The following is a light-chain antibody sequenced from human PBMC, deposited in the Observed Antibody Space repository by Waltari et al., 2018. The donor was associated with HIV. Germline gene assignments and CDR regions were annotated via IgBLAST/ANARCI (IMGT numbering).Light chain of an antibody. Sequence: QSALTQPRPLSGSPGQSVTTSCPGTTNDVGISHYVSWYQQHPGKAPRLLIFDVTQRPSGVPLRFSGSKSANAASLTISGLQVEDEGDYYCCSYAGRYNFVFGGGTKLTVL. CDR3: CSYAGRYNFV. CDR1: TNDVGISHY. V-gene: IGLV2-11*01. J-gene: IGLJ2*01. CDR2: DVT.